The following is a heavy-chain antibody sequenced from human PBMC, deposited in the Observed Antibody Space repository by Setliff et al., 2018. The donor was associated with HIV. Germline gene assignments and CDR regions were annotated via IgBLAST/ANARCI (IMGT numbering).Heavy chain of an antibody. D-gene: IGHD2-2*01. Sequence: GGSLRLSCAASGFTFSSYWMHWVRQAPGKGLVWVSRINSDGSSTSYAESVKGRFTITRDNAKNTLYLQMNSLRAEDTAVYYCARGKIVVVPAAMRPFDYWGQGTLVTVSS. V-gene: IGHV3-74*01. CDR1: GFTFSSYW. CDR3: ARGKIVVVPAAMRPFDY. J-gene: IGHJ4*02. CDR2: INSDGSST.